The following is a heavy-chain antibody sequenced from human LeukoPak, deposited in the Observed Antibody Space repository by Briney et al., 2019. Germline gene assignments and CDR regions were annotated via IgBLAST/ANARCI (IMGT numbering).Heavy chain of an antibody. D-gene: IGHD3-3*01. V-gene: IGHV4-4*07. CDR2: FYNSGST. Sequence: SGTLSLTCSVSGASISNYYWSWIRQPAGKGLEFIGLFYNSGSTNCNPSLKSRVTMSVDTSKNQFSLKLSSVTAADTAVYYCARLTIFGVVISYFDYWGQGTLVTVSS. J-gene: IGHJ4*02. CDR3: ARLTIFGVVISYFDY. CDR1: GASISNYY.